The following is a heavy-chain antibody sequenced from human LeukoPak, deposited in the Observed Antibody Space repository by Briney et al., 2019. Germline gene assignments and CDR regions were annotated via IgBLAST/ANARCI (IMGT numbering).Heavy chain of an antibody. V-gene: IGHV5-51*01. Sequence: GESLKISCKASGYQFNKFWIGRVRQMPGKGLEWMGLIYPDDSETRYSPSFQGQATISADTSTSSAYLQWRSLKASDTAVYFCVRGYCSTARCSNFDYWGPGTLVTVSS. D-gene: IGHD2-2*01. J-gene: IGHJ4*02. CDR1: GYQFNKFW. CDR3: VRGYCSTARCSNFDY. CDR2: IYPDDSET.